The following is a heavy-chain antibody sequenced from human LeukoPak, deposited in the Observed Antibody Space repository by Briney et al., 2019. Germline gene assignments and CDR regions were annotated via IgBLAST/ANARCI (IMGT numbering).Heavy chain of an antibody. V-gene: IGHV3-30*03. J-gene: IGHJ6*04. CDR1: GFTFSSYG. D-gene: IGHD3-10*01. CDR3: ARASYYYGSGSPRLDYYGMDV. CDR2: ISYDGSNK. Sequence: GGSLRLSCAASGFTFSSYGMHWVRQAPGKGLEWVAVISYDGSNKCYADSVKGRFTISRDNSKNTLYLQMNSLRAEDTAVYYCARASYYYGSGSPRLDYYGMDVWGKGTTVTVSS.